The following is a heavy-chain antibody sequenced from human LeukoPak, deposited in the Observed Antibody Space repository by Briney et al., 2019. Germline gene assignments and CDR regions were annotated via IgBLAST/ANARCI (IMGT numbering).Heavy chain of an antibody. V-gene: IGHV4-34*01. D-gene: IGHD3-22*01. J-gene: IGHJ6*03. CDR2: INPSGRI. Sequence: SETLSLTCAVYGGSFSGYYWTWIRQAPGKGLEWIGEINPSGRISYNPPLKSRLTISVDASKNQFSLNLRSLTAADTAVYYCARGRQEVSMIVVVMTAVSYYLDVWGKGTTVTVS. CDR1: GGSFSGYY. CDR3: ARGRQEVSMIVVVMTAVSYYLDV.